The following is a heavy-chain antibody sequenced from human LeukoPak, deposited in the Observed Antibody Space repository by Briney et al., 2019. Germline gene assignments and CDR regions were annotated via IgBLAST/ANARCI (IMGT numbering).Heavy chain of an antibody. Sequence: SETLSLTCSVSGYSISSGHYWGWIRQPPGKGLEWIGTIYESGNTYYNPSLKSRVTISVDTSKNQLYLKVSSVTAADTAVYYCARDYYDSSGYAYYFDYWGQGTLVTVSS. CDR2: IYESGNT. CDR3: ARDYYDSSGYAYYFDY. J-gene: IGHJ4*02. D-gene: IGHD3-22*01. CDR1: GYSISSGHY. V-gene: IGHV4-38-2*02.